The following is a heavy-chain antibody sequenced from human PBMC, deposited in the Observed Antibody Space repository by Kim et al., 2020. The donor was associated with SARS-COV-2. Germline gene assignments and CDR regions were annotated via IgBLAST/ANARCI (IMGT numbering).Heavy chain of an antibody. Sequence: PDPGKGRFTLTRDNAKNTLYLQMNSLRAEDTAVYYCAKSARYYYDSSGDWGQGTLVTVSS. J-gene: IGHJ4*02. D-gene: IGHD3-22*01. V-gene: IGHV3-23*01. CDR3: AKSARYYYDSSGD.